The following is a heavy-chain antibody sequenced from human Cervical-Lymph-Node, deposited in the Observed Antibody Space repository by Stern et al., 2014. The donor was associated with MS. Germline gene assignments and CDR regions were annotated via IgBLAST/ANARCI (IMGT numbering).Heavy chain of an antibody. CDR2: ISYDGSNK. J-gene: IGHJ6*02. CDR1: GFTFSGYG. D-gene: IGHD1-26*01. CDR3: AKGGWELPNYYSGMDV. V-gene: IGHV3-30*18. Sequence: VQLVESGGGVVQPGRSLRLSCAASGFTFSGYGMHWVRQAPGKGLEWVAVISYDGSNKYYEESVKDRFPIYRDNCKNTLYLQMNSRRAEDTAVYYCAKGGWELPNYYSGMDVWGQGTTVTVSS.